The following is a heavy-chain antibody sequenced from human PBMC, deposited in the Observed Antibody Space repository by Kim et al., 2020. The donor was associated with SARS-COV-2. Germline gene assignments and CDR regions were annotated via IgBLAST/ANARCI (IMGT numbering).Heavy chain of an antibody. D-gene: IGHD3-22*01. V-gene: IGHV1-2*02. Sequence: INPNSGGTNYAQKFQGRVTMTRDTSISTDYMELSRLRSDDTAVYYCARDYYESSGYYRFDYWGQGTLVTGSS. J-gene: IGHJ4*02. CDR3: ARDYYESSGYYRFDY. CDR2: INPNSGGT.